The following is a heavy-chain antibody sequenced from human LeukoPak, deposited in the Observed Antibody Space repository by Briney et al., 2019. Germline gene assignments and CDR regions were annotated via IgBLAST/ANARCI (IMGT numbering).Heavy chain of an antibody. CDR1: GFTFSSYA. J-gene: IGHJ4*02. D-gene: IGHD1-26*01. CDR2: ISSNGGST. Sequence: GGSLRLSCAASGFTFSSYAMHWVRQAPGKGLEYVSAISSNGGSTYYANSVKGRFTISRDNSKNTLYLQMGSLRAEDMAVYYCARLVGADDYWDQGTLVTVSS. CDR3: ARLVGADDY. V-gene: IGHV3-64*01.